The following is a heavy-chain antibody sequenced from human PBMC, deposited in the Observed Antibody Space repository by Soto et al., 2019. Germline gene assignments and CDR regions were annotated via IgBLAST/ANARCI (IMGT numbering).Heavy chain of an antibody. V-gene: IGHV4-34*01. J-gene: IGHJ4*02. D-gene: IGHD1-7*01. CDR3: ARLRNLGTIDS. CDR1: SDSFAAYY. Sequence: PSETLSLTCDVYSDSFAAYYWGWIRQPPGKGLEWIGEVNHSGSPNYNPSLKSRVTISVATSRNQFSLRLTSVTAADAAVYYCARLRNLGTIDSWGQGTLVTVPQ. CDR2: VNHSGSP.